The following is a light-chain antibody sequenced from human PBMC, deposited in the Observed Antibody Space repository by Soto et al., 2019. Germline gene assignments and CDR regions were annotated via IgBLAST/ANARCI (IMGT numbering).Light chain of an antibody. Sequence: QSALTQPASVSGSPGQSITISCTGTSSDVGGYKYVSWYQQHPGKAPKLMIYEVNNRPSGVSNRFSGSKSGNTASLTISGLPAEDEADYYCSSYTSSSTLAFGGGTQLTVL. CDR3: SSYTSSSTLA. J-gene: IGLJ3*02. V-gene: IGLV2-14*01. CDR2: EVN. CDR1: SSDVGGYKY.